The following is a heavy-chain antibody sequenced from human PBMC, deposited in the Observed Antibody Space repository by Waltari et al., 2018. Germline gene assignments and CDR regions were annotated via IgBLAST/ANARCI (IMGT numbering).Heavy chain of an antibody. CDR3: ARGRRGLVRYYYYYMDV. J-gene: IGHJ6*03. D-gene: IGHD3-10*01. CDR2: MNPNRGNT. CDR1: GYTFTSYD. Sequence: QVQLVQSGAEVKKPGASVKVSCKASGYTFTSYDINWVRQATGQGLAWMGWMNPNRGNTGYAQKFQGRVTMTRNTSISTAYMELSSLRSEDTAVYYCARGRRGLVRYYYYYMDVWGKGTTVTVSS. V-gene: IGHV1-8*01.